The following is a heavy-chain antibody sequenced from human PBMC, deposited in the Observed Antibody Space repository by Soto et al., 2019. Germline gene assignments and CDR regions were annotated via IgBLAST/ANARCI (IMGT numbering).Heavy chain of an antibody. V-gene: IGHV6-1*01. Sequence: SQTLSLTCSLSWDSGSSNSAACNWIRQSPSRGLEWLGRTYYRSKWYNDYAVSVKSRITINPDTSKNQFSLQMNSVTPEDTAVYYCARALTTIFGVVTVGFDYWGQGTLVPVSS. J-gene: IGHJ4*02. CDR1: WDSGSSNSAA. D-gene: IGHD3-3*01. CDR3: ARALTTIFGVVTVGFDY. CDR2: TYYRSKWYN.